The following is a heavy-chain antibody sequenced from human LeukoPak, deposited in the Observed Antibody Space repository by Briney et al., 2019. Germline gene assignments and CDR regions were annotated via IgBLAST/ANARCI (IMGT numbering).Heavy chain of an antibody. V-gene: IGHV3-7*05. J-gene: IGHJ4*02. CDR1: GFTFRDYW. D-gene: IGHD1-26*01. Sequence: GGSLRLSCAASGFTFRDYWMNWVRQAPGKGLEWVASIKQDGSEKYYVDSVKGRFTISRDNAKNSLYLQMNILRADDTAVYYCARDGTSIVGSLDYWGQGTLVTVSS. CDR3: ARDGTSIVGSLDY. CDR2: IKQDGSEK.